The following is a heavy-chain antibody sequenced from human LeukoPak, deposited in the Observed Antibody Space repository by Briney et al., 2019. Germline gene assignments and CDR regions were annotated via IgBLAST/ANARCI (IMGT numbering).Heavy chain of an antibody. CDR1: GYTLTRYF. V-gene: IGHV1-46*01. CDR2: INPSGGST. D-gene: IGHD3-22*01. Sequence: ASAKVSCKASGYTLTRYFIHWVRQAPGQGLEWMGIINPSGGSTSYAQKFQGRVTMTRDTSTSTVYMELSSLRSEDTAVYYCARGSRGGYYDSSGYFDYWGQGTLVTVSS. J-gene: IGHJ4*02. CDR3: ARGSRGGYYDSSGYFDY.